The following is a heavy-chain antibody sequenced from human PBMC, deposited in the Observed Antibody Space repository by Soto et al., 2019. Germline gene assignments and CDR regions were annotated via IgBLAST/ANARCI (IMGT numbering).Heavy chain of an antibody. CDR2: IIPLFGTA. J-gene: IGHJ4*02. V-gene: IGHV1-69*01. CDR3: ARGVRDDSSGYYYFY. D-gene: IGHD3-22*01. CDR1: GGTFSSYA. Sequence: QVQLVQSGAEVKKPGSSVKVSCKASGGTFSSYAIDWVRQAPGQGLEWMGGIIPLFGTAKHAQKFQGRITITADESKRPAYMELRSLRSEDTAVYYCARGVRDDSSGYYYFYWGQGTLVTVSS.